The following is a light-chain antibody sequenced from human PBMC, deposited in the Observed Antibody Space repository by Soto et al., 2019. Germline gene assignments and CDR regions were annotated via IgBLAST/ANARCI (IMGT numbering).Light chain of an antibody. Sequence: DIQMTQSPSSLSASVGDRVTITCRASQGIGNYLAWYQQKSGKVPKLLIYAASTLQSGVPSRFSGSRSGTDFTLTISSLQTEDVATYYCQNHNNAPWTFGQGTKVDIK. CDR3: QNHNNAPWT. J-gene: IGKJ1*01. CDR1: QGIGNY. V-gene: IGKV1-27*01. CDR2: AAS.